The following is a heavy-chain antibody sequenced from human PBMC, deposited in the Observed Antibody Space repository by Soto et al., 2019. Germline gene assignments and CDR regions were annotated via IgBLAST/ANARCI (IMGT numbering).Heavy chain of an antibody. CDR1: GFTFSSNA. J-gene: IGHJ5*02. CDR2: ISGSGDST. Sequence: EVQLLESGGGLVQPGGSLRLSCTASGFTFSSNAMSWVRQAPGKGLEWVSGISGSGDSTHYADSVKGRFTISRVNPRNTLYLQMNSLRAEDSAVYYCAKVDSSGWYWFDPWGQGTLVTVSS. V-gene: IGHV3-23*01. D-gene: IGHD6-19*01. CDR3: AKVDSSGWYWFDP.